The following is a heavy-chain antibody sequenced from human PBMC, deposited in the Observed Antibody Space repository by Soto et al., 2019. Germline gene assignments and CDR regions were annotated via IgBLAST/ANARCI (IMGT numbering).Heavy chain of an antibody. CDR2: IYYSGTT. CDR3: ARRRITMVRGVIIRAYWYF. Sequence: PSETLSLTSPVPGGSISSSSYYWGWIRQPPGKGLGWMGNIYYSGTTYYNPSLKSRVTISVDTSKKQFSLNLSSVTAADTAVYYCARRRITMVRGVIIRAYWYF. D-gene: IGHD3-10*01. CDR1: GGSISSSSYY. V-gene: IGHV4-39*01. J-gene: IGHJ2*01.